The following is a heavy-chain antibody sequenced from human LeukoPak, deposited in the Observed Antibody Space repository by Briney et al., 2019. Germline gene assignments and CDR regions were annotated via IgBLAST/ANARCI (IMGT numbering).Heavy chain of an antibody. D-gene: IGHD3-10*01. J-gene: IGHJ4*02. V-gene: IGHV1-2*02. CDR3: ARDGGGFGELLGY. Sequence: GASVKVSCKASGYTFTGYYMHWVRQAPGQGLEWMGWINPNSGGTNYAQKFQGRVTMTRDTSISTAYMELSRLRSDDTAVYYCARDGGGFGELLGYWGQGTLVTVSS. CDR1: GYTFTGYY. CDR2: INPNSGGT.